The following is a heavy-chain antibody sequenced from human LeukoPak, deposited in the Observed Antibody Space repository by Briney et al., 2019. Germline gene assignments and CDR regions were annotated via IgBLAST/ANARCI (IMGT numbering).Heavy chain of an antibody. J-gene: IGHJ4*02. CDR2: IYGGGDT. Sequence: PGGSLRLSCAASGFTVSSNYMTWVRQAPGKGLEWVSIIYGGGDTYYADSVKGRFTISRDNAKNSLYLQMNSLRAEDTAVYYCARFEWGVEQRGRYFDYWGQGTLVTVSS. CDR1: GFTVSSNY. CDR3: ARFEWGVEQRGRYFDY. V-gene: IGHV3-53*01. D-gene: IGHD1-26*01.